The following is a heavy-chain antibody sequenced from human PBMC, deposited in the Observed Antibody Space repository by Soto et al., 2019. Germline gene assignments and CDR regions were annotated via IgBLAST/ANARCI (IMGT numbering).Heavy chain of an antibody. V-gene: IGHV3-30-3*01. D-gene: IGHD2-15*01. Sequence: PGGSLRLSCAASGFTFSSYAMHWVRQAPGKGLEWVAVISYDGSNKYYADSVKGRFTVSRDNSKNTLYLQMNSLRAEDTAVYYCAKVGSQGSGYCSGGSCYFQHWGQGTLVTVSS. CDR2: ISYDGSNK. CDR3: AKVGSQGSGYCSGGSCYFQH. J-gene: IGHJ1*01. CDR1: GFTFSSYA.